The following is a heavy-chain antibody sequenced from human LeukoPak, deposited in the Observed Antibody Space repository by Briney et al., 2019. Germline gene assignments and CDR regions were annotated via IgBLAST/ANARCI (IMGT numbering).Heavy chain of an antibody. D-gene: IGHD1-26*01. CDR2: ISGSGYST. CDR1: GFTFSSYA. Sequence: GGSLRPSCAASGFTFSSYAMSWVRQAPGKGLEWVSAISGSGYSTYYADSVKGRFTISRDNSKNTLYLQMNSLRAEDTALYFCAQWSRYFDYWGQGTLVTVSS. CDR3: AQWSRYFDY. V-gene: IGHV3-23*01. J-gene: IGHJ4*02.